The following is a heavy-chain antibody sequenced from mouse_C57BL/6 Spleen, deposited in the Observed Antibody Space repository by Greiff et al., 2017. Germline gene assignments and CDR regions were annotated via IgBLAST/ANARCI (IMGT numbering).Heavy chain of an antibody. CDR2: IWWDDDK. Sequence: QVTLKESGPGILQPSQTLSLTCSFSGFSLSTFGMGVGWIRQPSGKGLEWLAHIWWDDDKYYNPALKSRLTISKDTSKNQVFLKIANVDTADTATYYCARIADPYYYGSSYYAMDYWGQGTSVTVSS. D-gene: IGHD1-1*01. CDR3: ARIADPYYYGSSYYAMDY. J-gene: IGHJ4*01. V-gene: IGHV8-8*01. CDR1: GFSLSTFGMG.